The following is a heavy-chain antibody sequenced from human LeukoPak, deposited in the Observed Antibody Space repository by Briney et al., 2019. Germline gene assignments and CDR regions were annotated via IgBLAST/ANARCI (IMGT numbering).Heavy chain of an antibody. J-gene: IGHJ6*03. Sequence: GGSLRLSCAASGFTFSSYGMHWVRQAPGRGLEWVAAISSSGGTTYYADSVKGRFTISRDNSKNTLYLQMNSLRAEDTAIYYCAKNGDRGAYCSGGSCYPYYYYYMDVWGKGTTVTISS. CDR2: ISSSGGTT. CDR1: GFTFSSYG. CDR3: AKNGDRGAYCSGGSCYPYYYYYMDV. D-gene: IGHD2-15*01. V-gene: IGHV3-23*01.